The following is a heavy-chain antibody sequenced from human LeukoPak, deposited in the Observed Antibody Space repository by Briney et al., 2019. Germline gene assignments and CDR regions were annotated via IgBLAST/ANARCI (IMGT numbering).Heavy chain of an antibody. CDR3: ARDLGILWFGEFPTNWFDP. D-gene: IGHD3-10*01. Sequence: ASVKVSCKASGYTFTSYVISWVRQAPGQGLEWMRWISAYNGNTNYAQKLQGRVTMTTDTSTSTAYMELRSLRSDDTAVYYCARDLGILWFGEFPTNWFDPWGQGTLVTVSS. V-gene: IGHV1-18*01. CDR2: ISAYNGNT. J-gene: IGHJ5*02. CDR1: GYTFTSYV.